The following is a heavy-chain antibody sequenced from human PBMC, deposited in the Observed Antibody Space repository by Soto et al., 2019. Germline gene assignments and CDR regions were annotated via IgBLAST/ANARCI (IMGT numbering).Heavy chain of an antibody. CDR1: GGTFSSYA. J-gene: IGHJ6*02. Sequence: AASVKVSCKASGGTFSSYAISWVRQAPGQGLEWMGGIIPIFGTANYAQKFQGRVTITADESTSTAYMELSSLRSEDTAVYYCARDIRSQVVPAAILGDGMDVWGQGTTVTVSS. D-gene: IGHD2-2*01. CDR2: IIPIFGTA. CDR3: ARDIRSQVVPAAILGDGMDV. V-gene: IGHV1-69*13.